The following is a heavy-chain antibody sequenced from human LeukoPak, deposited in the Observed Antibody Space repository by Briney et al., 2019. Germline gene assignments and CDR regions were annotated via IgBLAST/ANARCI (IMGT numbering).Heavy chain of an antibody. J-gene: IGHJ6*03. D-gene: IGHD3-10*01. CDR2: SIPIFGTA. CDR3: ARGPCITMVRGVINPLYYYYYYMDV. V-gene: IGHV1-69*13. CDR1: GGTFSSYA. Sequence: GASVKVSCKASGGTFSSYAISWVRQAPGQGLEWMGGSIPIFGTANYAQKFQGRVTITADESTSTAYMALSRLRSEDTAVYYCARGPCITMVRGVINPLYYYYYYMDVWGKGTTVTISS.